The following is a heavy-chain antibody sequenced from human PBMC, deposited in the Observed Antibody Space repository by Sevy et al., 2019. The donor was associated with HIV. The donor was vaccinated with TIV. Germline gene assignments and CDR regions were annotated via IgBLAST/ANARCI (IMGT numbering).Heavy chain of an antibody. V-gene: IGHV2-5*02. Sequence: SGPTLVKPTQTLTLTCTFSGFSFSTSGVGVGWIRLPPGKALEWLALIFWDDDTPYSPSLQSRLTNTRDTSKDQVALTMANMDAVDTGTYYCAHRRSKGITITEFDYWGQGTPFTVSS. CDR2: IFWDDDT. J-gene: IGHJ4*02. CDR1: GFSFSTSGVG. CDR3: AHRRSKGITITEFDY. D-gene: IGHD3-9*01.